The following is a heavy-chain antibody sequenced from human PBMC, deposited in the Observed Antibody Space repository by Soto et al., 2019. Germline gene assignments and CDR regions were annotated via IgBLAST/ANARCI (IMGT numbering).Heavy chain of an antibody. J-gene: IGHJ4*02. CDR2: VHYSGNT. D-gene: IGHD6-13*01. CDR3: AREIMAADHFDY. Sequence: KLSETLSLTCTVSGGSIRSGDYYWSWIRQTPERGLEWCGYVHYSGNTFYNPSLKSRATSSLDTSRNQFSLNLTSVTAADSAVYYCAREIMAADHFDYWGQGALVTVSS. V-gene: IGHV4-30-4*01. CDR1: GGSIRSGDYY.